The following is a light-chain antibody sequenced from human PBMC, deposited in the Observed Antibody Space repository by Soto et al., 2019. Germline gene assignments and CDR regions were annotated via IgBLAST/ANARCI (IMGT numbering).Light chain of an antibody. CDR1: QRISTF. V-gene: IGKV1-39*01. J-gene: IGKJ5*01. CDR2: AAS. Sequence: DIQMTQSPSSLSASVGDRFTITCRASQRISTFLSWYQHKPGRAPKLLIYAASSLQSGVPSRFSGSGSGTDFTLTISSLQPEDFATYYCQQSYSTLSITFGQGTRLEI. CDR3: QQSYSTLSIT.